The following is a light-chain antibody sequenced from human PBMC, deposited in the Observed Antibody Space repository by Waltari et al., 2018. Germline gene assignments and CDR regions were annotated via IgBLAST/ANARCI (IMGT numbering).Light chain of an antibody. CDR3: QQRSNWTPHT. V-gene: IGKV3-11*01. J-gene: IGKJ2*01. CDR1: QSVGSY. Sequence: EIVLTQSPATLSLSPGDTATLSCRASQSVGSYLAWYQQKPGQHPRPLIYHASNSATDGPARFRGSVSGTDFSLTISSLEAEDFAVYYCQQRSNWTPHTFGQGARLEIK. CDR2: HAS.